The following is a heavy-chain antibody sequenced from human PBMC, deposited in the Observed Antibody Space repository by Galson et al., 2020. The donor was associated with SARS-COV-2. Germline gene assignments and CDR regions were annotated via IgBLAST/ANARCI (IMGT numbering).Heavy chain of an antibody. J-gene: IGHJ6*02. CDR1: GFTFSSHT. CDR2: ISTSSTYI. Sequence: TGGSLRLSCAASGFTFSSHTMNWVRQAPGKGLEWVSSISTSSTYIFYADSVKGRFTISRDYAKNSLFLQMSSLRAEDTAVYYCARDVLDPSRFGMDVWGQGTTVTVSS. V-gene: IGHV3-21*06. CDR3: ARDVLDPSRFGMDV. D-gene: IGHD2-8*01.